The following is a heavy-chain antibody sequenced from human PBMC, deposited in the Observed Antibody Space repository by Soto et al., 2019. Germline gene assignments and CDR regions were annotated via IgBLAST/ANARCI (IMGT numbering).Heavy chain of an antibody. V-gene: IGHV3-64*01. J-gene: IGHJ4*02. D-gene: IGHD3-10*01. CDR2: ISGNGDST. CDR1: GFTFSSYG. Sequence: GGSLRLSCAASGFTFSSYGMHWVRQAPGKGLEYVSVISGNGDSTYYANSVKGRFTISRDNSKNTLYLQMGSLRAEDMAVYYCARRGYGLYFDYWGQGTLVTVS. CDR3: ARRGYGLYFDY.